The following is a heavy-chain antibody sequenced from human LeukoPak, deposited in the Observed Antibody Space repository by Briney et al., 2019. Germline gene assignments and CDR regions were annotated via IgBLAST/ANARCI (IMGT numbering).Heavy chain of an antibody. CDR3: ASERSGSNGDFDY. D-gene: IGHD1-26*01. V-gene: IGHV4-61*01. CDR2: IYHRGSS. Sequence: SETLSLTCTVSGGSVITDSHYWTWIRQPPGKGLEWIGYIYHRGSSNYNPSLKSRVTLSVDTYKNQFSLKMSSVTAADTAVYYCASERSGSNGDFDYGAGGNPGTVSS. CDR1: GGSVITDSHY. J-gene: IGHJ4*02.